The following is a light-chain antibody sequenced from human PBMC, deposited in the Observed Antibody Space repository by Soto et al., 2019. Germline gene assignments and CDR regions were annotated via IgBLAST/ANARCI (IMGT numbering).Light chain of an antibody. V-gene: IGKV1-5*01. CDR1: QSISTW. CDR2: DAS. CDR3: QQYSIYWNT. Sequence: DIQMTQSPSTLSASVGDGVTITCRASQSISTWLAWYQQQPGKAPKLLIYDASTLESGVPSRFSGSGSGTEFTLTISSLQPDDFATYYCQQYSIYWNTFGQGTKLEIK. J-gene: IGKJ2*01.